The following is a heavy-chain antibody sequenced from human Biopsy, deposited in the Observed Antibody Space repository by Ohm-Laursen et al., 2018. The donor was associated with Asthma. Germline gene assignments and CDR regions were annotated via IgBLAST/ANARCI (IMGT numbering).Heavy chain of an antibody. CDR2: INAGNGNT. D-gene: IGHD3-9*01. J-gene: IGHJ3*02. CDR1: GYTFINYA. Sequence: ASVKVSCKASGYTFINYAIHWVRQAPGQRLGWMGWINAGNGNTKYSQKFQRRVTITRDTSARTAYMDLSSLRSEDTAVYYCARTYYDFLTGQVNDVFAIWGQGTMVTVS. CDR3: ARTYYDFLTGQVNDVFAI. V-gene: IGHV1-3*01.